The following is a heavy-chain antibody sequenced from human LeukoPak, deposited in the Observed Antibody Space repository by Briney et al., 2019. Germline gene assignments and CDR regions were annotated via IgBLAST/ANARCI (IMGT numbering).Heavy chain of an antibody. V-gene: IGHV4-59*01. Sequence: SETLSLTCNVSGGSINSYYWSWIRQSPGKGLEWIGYIYYSGSTNYNPSLRSRVTMSVDTSKNQLSLKLSSVTAADTAVYYCARARDCSSGYCYYLGFGNWFDPWGQGTLVTVSS. CDR2: IYYSGST. CDR1: GGSINSYY. J-gene: IGHJ5*02. D-gene: IGHD2-15*01. CDR3: ARARDCSSGYCYYLGFGNWFDP.